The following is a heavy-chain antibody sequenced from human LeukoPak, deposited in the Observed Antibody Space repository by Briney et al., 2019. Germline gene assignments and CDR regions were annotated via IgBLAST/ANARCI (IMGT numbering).Heavy chain of an antibody. CDR1: GFTVSSNY. CDR3: ARGRGYRDYDRPLDY. J-gene: IGHJ4*02. V-gene: IGHV3-53*01. D-gene: IGHD5-12*01. CDR2: ITSGGNT. Sequence: PGGSLRLSCAASGFTVSSNYMNWVRQAPGKGLEWVSVITSGGNTYYADSVKGRFTTSRDNSKYTLYVQMNSLRAEDTAIYYCARGRGYRDYDRPLDYWGQGTLVTVSS.